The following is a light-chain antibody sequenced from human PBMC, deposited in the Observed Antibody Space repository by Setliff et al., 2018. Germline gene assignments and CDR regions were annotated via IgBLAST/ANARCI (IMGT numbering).Light chain of an antibody. V-gene: IGLV2-11*01. J-gene: IGLJ3*02. CDR1: SSDVGGYNY. CDR2: DVD. Sequence: QSVLTQPRSVSGSPGQSVTISCTGTSSDVGGYNYVSWYQQHPGKAPKLMIYDVDKRPSGVPDRFSGSKSGNTASLTISGLQAEDDADYYCCSYAGNYLNWVFGGGTKVTVL. CDR3: CSYAGNYLNWV.